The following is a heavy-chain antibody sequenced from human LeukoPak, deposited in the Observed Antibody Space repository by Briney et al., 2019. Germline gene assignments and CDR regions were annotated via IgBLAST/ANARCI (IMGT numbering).Heavy chain of an antibody. V-gene: IGHV4-39*01. D-gene: IGHD2-15*01. Sequence: SETLSLTCTVSGGSISSSSYYWGWIRQPPGKGLEWIGSIYYSGSTYYNPSLKSRVTISVDTSKNQFSLKLSSVTAADTAVYYCARHSHLLADRDYWGQGTLVTVSS. CDR3: ARHSHLLADRDY. J-gene: IGHJ4*02. CDR1: GGSISSSSYY. CDR2: IYYSGST.